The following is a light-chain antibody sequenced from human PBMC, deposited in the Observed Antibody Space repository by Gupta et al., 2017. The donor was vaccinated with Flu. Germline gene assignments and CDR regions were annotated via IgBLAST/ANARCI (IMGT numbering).Light chain of an antibody. Sequence: DFQVTQSPSTLSASAGDRVTITCRASESSSTWLAWYQQKPGKAPKLLIYKASSLESGVPARFSGSGSGTEFTLKISRVEPDDVGAYYCRQLQPDPETFGQGTKLEIK. CDR2: KAS. V-gene: IGKV1-5*03. CDR3: RQLQPDPET. CDR1: ESSSTW. J-gene: IGKJ1*01.